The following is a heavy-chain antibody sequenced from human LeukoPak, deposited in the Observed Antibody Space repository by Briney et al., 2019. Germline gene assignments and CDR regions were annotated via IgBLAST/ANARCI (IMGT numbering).Heavy chain of an antibody. CDR2: ISSSSSYI. D-gene: IGHD3-10*01. Sequence: GGSLRLSCATSTFTFSDYWMSWVRQTPGKGLEWVSSISSSSSYIYYADSVKGRFTISRDNAKNSLYLQMNSLRAEDTAVYYCAARESPYYYYYMDVWGKGTTVTISS. CDR3: AARESPYYYYYMDV. CDR1: TFTFSDYW. J-gene: IGHJ6*03. V-gene: IGHV3-21*01.